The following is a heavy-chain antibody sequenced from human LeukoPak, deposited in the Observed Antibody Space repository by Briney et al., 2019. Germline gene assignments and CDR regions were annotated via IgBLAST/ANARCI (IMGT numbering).Heavy chain of an antibody. J-gene: IGHJ4*02. CDR1: GFTFSSYS. Sequence: GGSLRLSCAASGFTFSSYSMNWVRQAPGKGLEWVSAISSSSSYIYYADSVKGRFTIPRDNAKNSLYLQMNSLRAEDTAVYYCARDQSIAVAGAIGYWGQGTLVTVSS. V-gene: IGHV3-21*01. D-gene: IGHD6-19*01. CDR2: ISSSSSYI. CDR3: ARDQSIAVAGAIGY.